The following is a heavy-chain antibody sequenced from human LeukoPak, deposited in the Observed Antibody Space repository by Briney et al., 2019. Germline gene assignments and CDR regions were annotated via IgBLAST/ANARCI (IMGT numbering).Heavy chain of an antibody. Sequence: GGSLRLSCAASGFTFSTFAMIWVRQPPGKGLEGVSSIFPSGGEIHYADSVRGRFTISRDNSKSTLSLQMNSLRAEDTAIYYCATYRQVLLPFESWGQGTLVTVSS. J-gene: IGHJ4*02. CDR1: GFTFSTFA. V-gene: IGHV3-23*01. D-gene: IGHD2-8*02. CDR2: IFPSGGEI. CDR3: ATYRQVLLPFES.